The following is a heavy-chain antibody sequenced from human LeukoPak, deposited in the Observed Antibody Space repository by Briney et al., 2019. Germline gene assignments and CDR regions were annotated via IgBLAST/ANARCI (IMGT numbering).Heavy chain of an antibody. J-gene: IGHJ6*02. Sequence: GGSLRLSCAASGFTVSSNYMSWVRQAPGKGLEWVSVIYSGGSTYYADSVKGRFTISRHNSKNTLYLQMNSLRAEDTAVYYCARDHCSGGSCYPRGGMDVWGQGTTVTVSS. CDR3: ARDHCSGGSCYPRGGMDV. CDR2: IYSGGST. D-gene: IGHD2-15*01. CDR1: GFTVSSNY. V-gene: IGHV3-53*04.